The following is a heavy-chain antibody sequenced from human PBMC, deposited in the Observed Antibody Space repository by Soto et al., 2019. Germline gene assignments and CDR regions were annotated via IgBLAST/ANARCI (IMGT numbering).Heavy chain of an antibody. J-gene: IGHJ4*02. CDR3: ARGRVIRYFDWLSPSSFDY. CDR2: IKHSGSS. D-gene: IGHD3-9*01. CDR1: AGSFSHYY. V-gene: IGHV4-34*01. Sequence: PSETLSLTCAVYAGSFSHYYWNWIRQSPGKGLEWIGKIKHSGSSNYNPSLRSRVTISVDTSKNQFSLKLSSVTAADTAVYYCARGRVIRYFDWLSPSSFDYWGQGTLVTVSS.